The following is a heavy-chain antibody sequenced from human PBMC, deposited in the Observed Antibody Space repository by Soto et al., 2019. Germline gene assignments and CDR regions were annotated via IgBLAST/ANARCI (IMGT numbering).Heavy chain of an antibody. D-gene: IGHD3-9*01. CDR1: GFTFSSYS. J-gene: IGHJ4*02. CDR2: ISSSSSTI. Sequence: GGSLRLSCAASGFTFSSYSMNWVRQAPGKGLEWVSYISSSSSTIYYADSVKGRFTISRDNAKNSLYLQMNSLRDEDTAVYYCARAADLTGYYNSGFDYWGQGTLVTVSP. CDR3: ARAADLTGYYNSGFDY. V-gene: IGHV3-48*02.